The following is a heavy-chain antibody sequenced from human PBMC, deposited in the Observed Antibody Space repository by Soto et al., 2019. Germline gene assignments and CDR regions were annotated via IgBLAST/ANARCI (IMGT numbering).Heavy chain of an antibody. CDR2: ISWDGGST. V-gene: IGHV3-43*01. Sequence: GGSLRLSCAASGFTFDDYTMHWVRQAPGKGLEWVSLISWDGGSTYYADSVKGRFTISRDNSKNSLYLQMNSLRTEDTALYYCAKNWVGYYYDSSGYYGWANYGMDVWGQGTTVTVSS. CDR1: GFTFDDYT. CDR3: AKNWVGYYYDSSGYYGWANYGMDV. J-gene: IGHJ6*02. D-gene: IGHD3-22*01.